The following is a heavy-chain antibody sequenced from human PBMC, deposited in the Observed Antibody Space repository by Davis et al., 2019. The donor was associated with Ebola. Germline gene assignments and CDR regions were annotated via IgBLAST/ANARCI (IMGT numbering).Heavy chain of an antibody. J-gene: IGHJ3*02. CDR2: IVVGSGNT. Sequence: SVKVSCKASGFTFTSSAMQWVRQARGQRLEWIGWIVVGSGNTGYAQKFQGRVTMTRNTSISTAYMELSSLRSEDTAVYYCASQYGLGDAFDIWGQGTMVTVSS. V-gene: IGHV1-58*02. D-gene: IGHD4-17*01. CDR3: ASQYGLGDAFDI. CDR1: GFTFTSSA.